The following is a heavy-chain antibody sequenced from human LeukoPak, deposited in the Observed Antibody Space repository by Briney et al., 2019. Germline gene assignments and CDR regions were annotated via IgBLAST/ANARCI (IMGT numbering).Heavy chain of an antibody. Sequence: SETLSLTCTVSGGSISSYYWSWIRQPPGKGLEWIGYIYYSGSTTYNPSLKSRVTISVDTSKNQFSLKLSSVTAADTAVYYCAREQVVVVAAKGYFDLWGRGTLVTVSS. CDR3: AREQVVVVAAKGYFDL. J-gene: IGHJ2*01. CDR1: GGSISSYY. CDR2: IYYSGST. D-gene: IGHD2-15*01. V-gene: IGHV4-59*12.